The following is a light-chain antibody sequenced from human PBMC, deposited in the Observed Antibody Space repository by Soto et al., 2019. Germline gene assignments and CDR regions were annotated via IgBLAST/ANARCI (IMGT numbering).Light chain of an antibody. CDR2: WAS. Sequence: DIVMTQSPDALAVTLGERATINWKSSQSVLYRSNTKNYLAWYQQKPGQPPNLLIYWASTRESGVPDRFSGSGSGTDFTLTISSLQAEDVAVYYCQQYYSLPPTFGQGTKVEIK. J-gene: IGKJ1*01. CDR3: QQYYSLPPT. V-gene: IGKV4-1*01. CDR1: QSVLYRSNTKNY.